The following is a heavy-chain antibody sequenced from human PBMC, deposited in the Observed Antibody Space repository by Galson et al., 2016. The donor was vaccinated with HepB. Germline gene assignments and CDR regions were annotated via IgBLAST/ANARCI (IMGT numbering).Heavy chain of an antibody. J-gene: IGHJ5*02. CDR1: GFTFRSYW. V-gene: IGHV3-7*01. D-gene: IGHD2-2*01. Sequence: SLRLSCAATGFTFRSYWMRWVRQAPGKGLEWVATIKQDGSQKYYVDSVKGRFTISRDNAKNSLSLQMNSLRAEDTALYYCARRVGRAWFDPWGQGTLVTVSS. CDR3: ARRVGRAWFDP. CDR2: IKQDGSQK.